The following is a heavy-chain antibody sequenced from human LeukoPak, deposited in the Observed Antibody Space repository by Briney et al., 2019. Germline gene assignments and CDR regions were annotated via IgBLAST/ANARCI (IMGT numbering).Heavy chain of an antibody. CDR3: ARALEERPIFTPPDY. D-gene: IGHD1-1*01. CDR1: GFTFSNYG. CDR2: ISYDGSNK. Sequence: PGGSLRLSCAASGFTFSNYGMHWVRQAPGKGLQWVAVISYDGSNKYYADSVKGRFTISRDNSKNTLHLQMNSLRAEDKAVYYCARALEERPIFTPPDYWGQGTLVTVSS. J-gene: IGHJ4*02. V-gene: IGHV3-30*06.